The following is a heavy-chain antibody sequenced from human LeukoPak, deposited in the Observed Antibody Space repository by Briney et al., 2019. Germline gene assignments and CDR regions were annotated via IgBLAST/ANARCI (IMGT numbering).Heavy chain of an antibody. CDR1: GFTFSSYW. V-gene: IGHV3-7*03. Sequence: GGSLRLSCAASGFTFSSYWMSWVRQAPGKGLEWVANIKQDGSEKYYVDSVKGRFTISRDNAKNSLYLQMNSLRAEDTAVYYCARDYCSSTSCLFDYWGQGTLVTVSS. CDR3: ARDYCSSTSCLFDY. D-gene: IGHD2-2*01. CDR2: IKQDGSEK. J-gene: IGHJ4*02.